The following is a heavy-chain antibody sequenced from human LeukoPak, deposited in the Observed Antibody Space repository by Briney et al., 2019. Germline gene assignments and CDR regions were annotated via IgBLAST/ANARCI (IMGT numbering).Heavy chain of an antibody. CDR1: GGSISSGDYY. CDR2: IYYSGST. V-gene: IGHV4-30-4*01. J-gene: IGHJ4*02. D-gene: IGHD3-10*01. CDR3: ARGDGSETLDY. Sequence: SETLSLTCTVSGGSISSGDYYWSWIRQPPGKGLEWIGYIYYSGSTYYNPSLKSRVTISVDTSKNQFSLKLSSVTAADTAVYYCARGDGSETLDYWGQGTLVTVSS.